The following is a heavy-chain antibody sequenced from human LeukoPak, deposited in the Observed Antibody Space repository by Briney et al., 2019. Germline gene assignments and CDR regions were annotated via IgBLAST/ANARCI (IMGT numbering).Heavy chain of an antibody. CDR1: GYTFTSYY. D-gene: IGHD3-10*01. CDR2: INPSGGST. CDR3: ARELAERSWFGELNWFDP. V-gene: IGHV1-46*01. Sequence: ASVKVSCKASGYTFTSYYMHWVRQAPGQGLEWMGIINPSGGSTSYAQKFQGRVTMTTDTSTSTAYMELRSLRSDDTAVYYCARELAERSWFGELNWFDPWGQGTLVTVSS. J-gene: IGHJ5*02.